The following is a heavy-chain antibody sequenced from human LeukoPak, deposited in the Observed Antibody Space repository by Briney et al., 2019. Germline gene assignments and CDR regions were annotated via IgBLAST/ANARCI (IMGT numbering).Heavy chain of an antibody. Sequence: GGSLRLSCAASGFTFSSYAMHWVRQAPGKGLEWVAVISYDGSNKYYADSVKGRFTISRDNAKNSLYLQMNSLRAEDTAVYYCARDARYSSSWHWSFDYWGQGNLVTVSS. CDR2: ISYDGSNK. V-gene: IGHV3-30*04. CDR1: GFTFSSYA. J-gene: IGHJ4*02. CDR3: ARDARYSSSWHWSFDY. D-gene: IGHD6-13*01.